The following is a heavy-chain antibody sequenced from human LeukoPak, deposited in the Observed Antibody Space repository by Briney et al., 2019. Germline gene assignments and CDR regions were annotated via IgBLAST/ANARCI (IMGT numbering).Heavy chain of an antibody. Sequence: GGSLRLSCAASGFTVSSNYMSWVRQAPGKGLEWVSVIYSGGSTYYADSVKGRFTISRDNSKNTLYLQMNSLRAEDTAVYYCAKDGRRLPYYFDYWGQGTLVTVSS. D-gene: IGHD4-11*01. V-gene: IGHV3-53*01. CDR1: GFTVSSNY. CDR3: AKDGRRLPYYFDY. J-gene: IGHJ4*02. CDR2: IYSGGST.